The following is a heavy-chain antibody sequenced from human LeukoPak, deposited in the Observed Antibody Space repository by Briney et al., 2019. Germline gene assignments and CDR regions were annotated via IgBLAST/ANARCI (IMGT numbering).Heavy chain of an antibody. J-gene: IGHJ3*02. CDR3: ARHDEHDNHAFDI. D-gene: IGHD1/OR15-1a*01. CDR1: GGSISSSSYY. Sequence: SETLSLTCTVSGGSISSSSYYWGWIRQPPGKGLEWIGSIYYSGSTYYNPSLKSRVTISVDTSKNQFSLKLSSVTAADTAVYYCARHDEHDNHAFDIWGQGTMVTVSS. V-gene: IGHV4-39*01. CDR2: IYYSGST.